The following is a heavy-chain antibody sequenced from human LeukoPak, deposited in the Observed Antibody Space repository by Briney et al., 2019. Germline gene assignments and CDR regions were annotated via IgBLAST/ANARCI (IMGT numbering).Heavy chain of an antibody. D-gene: IGHD5-18*01. CDR2: ISAYNGNT. J-gene: IGHJ6*03. CDR1: GYTFTSYG. V-gene: IGHV1-18*01. Sequence: ASVKVSCKASGYTFTSYGISWVRQAPGQGLEWMGWISAYNGNTNYAQKLQGRVTMTTDTSTSTAYMELRSLRSDDTAVYYCARDSGELWLGGSYYYMDVWGKGTTVTISS. CDR3: ARDSGELWLGGSYYYMDV.